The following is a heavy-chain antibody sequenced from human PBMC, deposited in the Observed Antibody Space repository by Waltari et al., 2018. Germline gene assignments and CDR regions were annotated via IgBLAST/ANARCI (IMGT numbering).Heavy chain of an antibody. Sequence: QVQLVQSGAEVKKPGSSVKVSCTASGGTFSSYAISWVRQAPGQGLEWMGRIIPIFGTANYAQKFQGRVTITADKSTSTAYMELSSLRSEDTAVYYCARSYCGGDCYLGYFDYWGQGTLVTVSS. J-gene: IGHJ4*02. D-gene: IGHD2-21*01. V-gene: IGHV1-69*08. CDR3: ARSYCGGDCYLGYFDY. CDR2: IIPIFGTA. CDR1: GGTFSSYA.